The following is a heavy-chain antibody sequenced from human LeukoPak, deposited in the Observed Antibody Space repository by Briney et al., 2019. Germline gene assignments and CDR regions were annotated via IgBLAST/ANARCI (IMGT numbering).Heavy chain of an antibody. CDR3: ASIITCIEGGAY. V-gene: IGHV1-69*02. J-gene: IGHJ4*02. Sequence: PVWVSCEASGGTFSSYIISWVRQAPGHGLEWMGRIIPIFGIANYAQKFQGRVTITTDESTSTAYTELSSLRSEDTAVYFCASIITCIEGGAYWGQGTLVTVSP. CDR2: IIPIFGIA. D-gene: IGHD3-10*01. CDR1: GGTFSSYI.